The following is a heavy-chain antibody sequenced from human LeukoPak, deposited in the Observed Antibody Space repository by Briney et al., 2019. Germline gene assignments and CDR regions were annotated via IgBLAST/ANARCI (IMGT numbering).Heavy chain of an antibody. CDR1: GGTFSSYA. Sequence: ASVKVSCKASGGTFSSYAISWVRQAPGQGLEWMGGIIPIFGTANYAQKFQGRVTITTDESTSTAYMELSSLRSEDTAVYYCARGSWDTAMEYYFDYWGQGTLVTVSS. V-gene: IGHV1-69*05. CDR3: ARGSWDTAMEYYFDY. CDR2: IIPIFGTA. J-gene: IGHJ4*02. D-gene: IGHD5-18*01.